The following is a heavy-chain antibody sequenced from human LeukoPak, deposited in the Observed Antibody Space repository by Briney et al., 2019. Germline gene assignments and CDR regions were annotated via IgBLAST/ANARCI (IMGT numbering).Heavy chain of an antibody. J-gene: IGHJ6*02. Sequence: PGGSLRLSCAASGFTFSIYTMNWVRQAPGKGLEWVSSISTISSYIYYADSVKGRFTISRDNAKNSLYLQMNSLRAEDTAVYYCARDWRYSSSSRDYYGMDVWGQGTTVTVSS. D-gene: IGHD6-6*01. CDR2: ISTISSYI. CDR1: GFTFSIYT. V-gene: IGHV3-21*01. CDR3: ARDWRYSSSSRDYYGMDV.